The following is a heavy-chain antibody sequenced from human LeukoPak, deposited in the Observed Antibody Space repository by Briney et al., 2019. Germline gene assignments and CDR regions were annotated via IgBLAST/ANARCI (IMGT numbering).Heavy chain of an antibody. V-gene: IGHV4-4*02. Sequence: SETLSLTCAVSGGSITIGTWWSWVRQPPGQGLEWIGEVYYSGSPNYNSSLKSRVTISLDKTKNQFLLNLTSVTAADTAVYYCARGPRKWGQGTMVTVSS. CDR1: GGSITIGTW. J-gene: IGHJ3*01. CDR2: VYYSGSP. CDR3: ARGPRK.